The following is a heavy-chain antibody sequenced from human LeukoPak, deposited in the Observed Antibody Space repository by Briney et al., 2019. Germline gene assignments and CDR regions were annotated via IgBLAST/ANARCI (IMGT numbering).Heavy chain of an antibody. V-gene: IGHV3-21*01. CDR2: ISSSSNYI. D-gene: IGHD3-22*01. J-gene: IGHJ6*02. CDR3: ARDFYSDSRGYVDYYGMDV. CDR1: EFTFSSYT. Sequence: GGSLRLSCAASEFTFSSYTMNWVRQAPGKGLEWISSISSSSNYIYYADSVKGRFTISRDNAKNSLSLQMNSLRAEDMAVYYCARDFYSDSRGYVDYYGMDVWGQGTTVTVSS.